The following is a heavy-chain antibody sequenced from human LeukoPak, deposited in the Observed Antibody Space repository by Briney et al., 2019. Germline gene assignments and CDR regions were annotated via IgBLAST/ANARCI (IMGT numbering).Heavy chain of an antibody. Sequence: SETLSLTCAVYGGSFSGYYWSWIRQPPGKGLEWIGEINHSGSTNYNPSLKSRVTISVDTSKNQFSLKLSSVTAADTAVYYCARQQIGLRYFDWLSPNWFDPWGQGTLVTVSS. D-gene: IGHD3-9*01. CDR2: INHSGST. CDR3: ARQQIGLRYFDWLSPNWFDP. CDR1: GGSFSGYY. J-gene: IGHJ5*02. V-gene: IGHV4-34*01.